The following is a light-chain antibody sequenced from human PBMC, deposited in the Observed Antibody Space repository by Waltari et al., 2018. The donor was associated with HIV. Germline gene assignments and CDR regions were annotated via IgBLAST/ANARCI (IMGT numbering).Light chain of an antibody. CDR2: TYD. V-gene: IGLV1-44*01. CDR1: NSNIGRNT. J-gene: IGLJ1*01. CDR3: AAWDDSLNGYV. Sequence: SELTQPPSVSGTPGQRVTISCSGGNSNIGRNTVTWYQHLPGAAPKVLIYTYDKRPLVVPDRFSGSKTGTSASLAISGLHSDDDADYYCAAWDDSLNGYVFGTGTKVTVL.